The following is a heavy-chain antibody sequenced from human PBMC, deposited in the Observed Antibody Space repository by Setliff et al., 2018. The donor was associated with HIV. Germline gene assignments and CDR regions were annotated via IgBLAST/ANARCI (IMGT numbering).Heavy chain of an antibody. D-gene: IGHD2-8*01. V-gene: IGHV4-4*02. Sequence: PSETLSLTCAVSGGSISRSHWWSWVRQPPGKGLEWIGEIHHSESTNYNPSLKSRVTISVDKSKNHFSLKLSSVTAADTAVYYCASQVPSMLGRSLGYWGQGTLVTVSS. CDR3: ASQVPSMLGRSLGY. J-gene: IGHJ4*02. CDR1: GGSISRSHW. CDR2: IHHSEST.